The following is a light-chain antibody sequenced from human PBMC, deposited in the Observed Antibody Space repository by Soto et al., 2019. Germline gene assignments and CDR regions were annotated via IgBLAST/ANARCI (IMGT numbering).Light chain of an antibody. CDR3: QQRSNWPWT. CDR2: DAS. CDR1: QSVSSY. J-gene: IGKJ1*01. Sequence: EIVLTQSPATLSLSPGERATLSCSASQSVSSYLAWYQQKPGQAPRLLIYDASNRATGIPARLSGSGSGTDFTLTISSLEPEDFAVYYCQQRSNWPWTFGQGTKVDIK. V-gene: IGKV3-11*01.